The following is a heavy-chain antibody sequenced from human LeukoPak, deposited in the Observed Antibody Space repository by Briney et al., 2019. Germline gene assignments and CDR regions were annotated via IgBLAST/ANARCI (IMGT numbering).Heavy chain of an antibody. D-gene: IGHD3-16*01. Sequence: ASVKVSCKSSGGTFSSYAISWVRQAPGQGLEWMGRIIPILGIANYAQKFQGRVTITADKSTRTAYMELSSLRSEDTAVYYCARDGGGGAFDICGQGTMVTVSS. CDR3: ARDGGGGAFDI. J-gene: IGHJ3*02. V-gene: IGHV1-69*04. CDR1: GGTFSSYA. CDR2: IIPILGIA.